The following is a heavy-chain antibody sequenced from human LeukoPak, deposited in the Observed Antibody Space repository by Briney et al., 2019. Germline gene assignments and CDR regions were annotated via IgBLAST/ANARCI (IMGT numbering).Heavy chain of an antibody. J-gene: IGHJ4*02. CDR1: GFTFSSYG. Sequence: GGSLRLSCTASGFTFSSYGMHWVRQAPGKGLEWVAVISYDGSNKYYADSVKGRFTISRDNSKNTLYLQMNSLRAEDTAVYYCARDFADYYDSSGYPYYWGQGTLVTVSS. CDR2: ISYDGSNK. CDR3: ARDFADYYDSSGYPYY. V-gene: IGHV3-30*03. D-gene: IGHD3-22*01.